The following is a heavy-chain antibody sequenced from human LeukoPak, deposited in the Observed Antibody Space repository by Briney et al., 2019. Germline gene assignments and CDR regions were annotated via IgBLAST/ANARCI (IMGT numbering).Heavy chain of an antibody. CDR1: GFTFTSYN. D-gene: IGHD5-24*01. CDR3: ARDADLGATIIGAFDI. V-gene: IGHV3-48*03. J-gene: IGHJ3*02. Sequence: GGSLRLSCAASGFTFTSYNMNWVRQAPGKGLEWVSYISSSGSTIYYADSVKGRFTISRDNAKNSLYLQMNSLRAEDTAVYYCARDADLGATIIGAFDIWGQGTMVTVSS. CDR2: ISSSGSTI.